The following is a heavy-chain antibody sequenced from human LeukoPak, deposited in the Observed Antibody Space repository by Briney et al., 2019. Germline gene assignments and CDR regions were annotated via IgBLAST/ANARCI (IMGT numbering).Heavy chain of an antibody. D-gene: IGHD3-10*01. Sequence: PGGSLRLSCAASGFTFSSYSMNWVRQAPGKGLEWVSYISSSNRTIYYADSVKGRFTVSRDNANNSLSLQMNSLRDEDTAVYYCVLGSPFDYWGQGTLVTVSS. V-gene: IGHV3-48*02. CDR3: VLGSPFDY. CDR1: GFTFSSYS. CDR2: ISSSNRTI. J-gene: IGHJ4*02.